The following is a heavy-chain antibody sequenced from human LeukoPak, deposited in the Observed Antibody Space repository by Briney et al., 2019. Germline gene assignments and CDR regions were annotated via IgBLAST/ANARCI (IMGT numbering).Heavy chain of an antibody. Sequence: GASVKVSCKASRYTFTSYYMHWVRQAPGQGLEWMGIINPSGGSASYAQEFQGRVTMTRDTSTSTVYMELSSLKSEGTAVYYCASGQLRIAAAGTQGLPTHWGQGTLVTVSS. D-gene: IGHD6-13*01. CDR3: ASGQLRIAAAGTQGLPTH. CDR2: INPSGGSA. V-gene: IGHV1-46*01. CDR1: RYTFTSYY. J-gene: IGHJ4*02.